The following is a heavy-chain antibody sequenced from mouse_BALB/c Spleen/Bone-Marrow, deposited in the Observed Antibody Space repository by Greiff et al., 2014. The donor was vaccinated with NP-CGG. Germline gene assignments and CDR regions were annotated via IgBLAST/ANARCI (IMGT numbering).Heavy chain of an antibody. V-gene: IGHV1S81*02. CDR3: ARTTTVVATYYFDY. Sequence: QVQLQQPGAELVKPGASVKLSCKASGYTFTSYWMHWVKQRPGQGLEWIGEINPSNGRTNYNEKFKSKATLTVDKSSSTAYMQLSSLTSEDSAVYYCARTTTVVATYYFDYRGQGTTLTVSS. D-gene: IGHD1-1*01. J-gene: IGHJ2*01. CDR1: GYTFTSYW. CDR2: INPSNGRT.